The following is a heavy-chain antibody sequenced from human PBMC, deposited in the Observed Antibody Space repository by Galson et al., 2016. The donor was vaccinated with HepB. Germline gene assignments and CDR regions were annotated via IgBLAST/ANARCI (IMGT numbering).Heavy chain of an antibody. D-gene: IGHD2-2*01. V-gene: IGHV4-4*02. CDR3: GRDRGFYHIDS. CDR2: VYHSGGA. CDR1: GDAISSDTW. Sequence: ETLSLTCAVSGDAISSDTWWSWVRQPPGKGLEWIGEVYHSGGANYSPSFMSRVIISVDVSKNQFSLKVTSVTAADTAVYYCGRDRGFYHIDSWGQGTLVSVSS. J-gene: IGHJ5*01.